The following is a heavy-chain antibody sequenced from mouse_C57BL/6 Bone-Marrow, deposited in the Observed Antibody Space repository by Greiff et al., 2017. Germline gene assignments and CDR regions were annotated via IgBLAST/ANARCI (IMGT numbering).Heavy chain of an antibody. CDR2: IYPGSGST. V-gene: IGHV1-55*01. Sequence: QVQLQQPGAELVKPGASVKMSCKASGYTFTSYWITWVKQRPGQGLEWIGDIYPGSGSTNYNEKFKSKATLTVDTSSSTAYMQLSSLTSEDSAVYYCARRPGSSPFFAYWGQGTLVTVSA. D-gene: IGHD1-1*01. J-gene: IGHJ3*01. CDR3: ARRPGSSPFFAY. CDR1: GYTFTSYW.